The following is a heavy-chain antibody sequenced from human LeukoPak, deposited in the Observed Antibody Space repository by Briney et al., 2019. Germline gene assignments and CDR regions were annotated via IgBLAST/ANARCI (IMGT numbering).Heavy chain of an antibody. CDR1: GFTFSSYG. CDR3: ARDPASAWAA. J-gene: IGHJ4*02. Sequence: QPGRSLRLSCEASGFTFSSYGMHWVRQAPGKGLEWVAVIRHDASKKYYADSVKGRFTISRDNSKNTLFLQLNSLRAEDTAVYYCARDPASAWAAWGQGTLVTVSS. V-gene: IGHV3-33*01. D-gene: IGHD2-2*01. CDR2: IRHDASKK.